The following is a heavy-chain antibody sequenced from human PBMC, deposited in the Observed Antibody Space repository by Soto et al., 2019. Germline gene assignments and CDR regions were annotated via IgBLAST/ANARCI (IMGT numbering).Heavy chain of an antibody. CDR2: IYPGDSDT. V-gene: IGHV5-51*01. J-gene: IGHJ3*02. CDR1: GYSFTSYW. Sequence: PGESLKISCKGSGYSFTSYWIGWVRQMPGKGLEWMGIIYPGDSDTRYSPSFQGQVTISADKSISTAYLQWSSLKASDTAMYYCARRWPDYYGSGSYGAFDIWGQGTMVTVSS. D-gene: IGHD3-10*01. CDR3: ARRWPDYYGSGSYGAFDI.